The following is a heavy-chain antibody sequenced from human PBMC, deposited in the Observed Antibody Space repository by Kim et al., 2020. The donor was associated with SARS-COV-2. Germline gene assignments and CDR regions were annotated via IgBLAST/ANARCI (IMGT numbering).Heavy chain of an antibody. J-gene: IGHJ4*02. CDR3: ATDGPRSS. CDR2: ISRTSSNI. D-gene: IGHD6-6*01. CDR1: RFSFSTYS. Sequence: GGSLRLSCAASRFSFSTYSMNWVRQAPGKGLEWVAYISRTSSNIYYTDSVKGRFTISRDNAKNLLLLQMNSLRDDDTAVYYCATDGPRSSWGQGTLVTVSS. V-gene: IGHV3-48*02.